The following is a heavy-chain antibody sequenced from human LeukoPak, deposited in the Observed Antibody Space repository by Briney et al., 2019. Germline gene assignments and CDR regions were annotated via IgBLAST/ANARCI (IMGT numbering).Heavy chain of an antibody. CDR3: ARHGHSSSTRWFDP. J-gene: IGHJ5*02. CDR2: INHSGST. D-gene: IGHD6-13*01. CDR1: GGSFSGYY. V-gene: IGHV4-34*01. Sequence: SETLSLTCAVYGGSFSGYYWSWIRQPPGKGLEWFGEINHSGSTNYNPSLKSRVTISVDTSKNQFSLKLSSVTAADTAVYYCARHGHSSSTRWFDPWGQGTLVTVSS.